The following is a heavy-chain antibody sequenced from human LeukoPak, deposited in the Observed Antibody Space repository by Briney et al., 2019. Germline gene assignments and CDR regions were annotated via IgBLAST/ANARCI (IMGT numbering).Heavy chain of an antibody. Sequence: SETLSLTCSVSDGSFSSYAWNWIRQPPGRGLEWIGYIYYSGSTIYNPPPMSRVTISVDTSNNQFSLKLTSVTAADTAVYYCARLKARDAFDIWGQGTMVTVSS. CDR1: DGSFSSYA. CDR3: ARLKARDAFDI. V-gene: IGHV4-59*08. J-gene: IGHJ3*02. CDR2: IYYSGST.